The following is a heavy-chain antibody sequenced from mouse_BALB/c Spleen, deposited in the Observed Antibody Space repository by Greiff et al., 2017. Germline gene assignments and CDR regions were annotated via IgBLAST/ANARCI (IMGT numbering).Heavy chain of an antibody. Sequence: EVQLVESGGGLVQPGGSLRLSCATSGFTFTDYYMSWVRQPPGKALEWLGFIRNKANGYTTEYSASVKGRFTISRDNSQSILYLQMNTLRAEDSATYYCARNGYGSSYSYAMDYWGQGTSVTVSS. CDR3: ARNGYGSSYSYAMDY. V-gene: IGHV7-3*02. CDR2: IRNKANGYTT. J-gene: IGHJ4*01. CDR1: GFTFTDYY. D-gene: IGHD1-1*01.